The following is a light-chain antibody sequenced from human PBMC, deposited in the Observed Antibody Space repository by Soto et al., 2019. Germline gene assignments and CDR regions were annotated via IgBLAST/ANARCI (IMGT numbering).Light chain of an antibody. J-gene: IGKJ1*01. CDR2: GAS. V-gene: IGKV3-15*01. CDR3: QQYNNWPSWT. Sequence: EIVLTQSPGILSLTPGERATLSCRASQSVSSNLAWYQQKPGQAPRLLIYGASTRATGIPARFSGSGSGTEFTLTISSLQSEDFAVYYCQQYNNWPSWTFGQGTKVDNK. CDR1: QSVSSN.